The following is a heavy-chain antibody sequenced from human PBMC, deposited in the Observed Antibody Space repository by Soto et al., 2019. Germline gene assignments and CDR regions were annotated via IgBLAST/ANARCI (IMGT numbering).Heavy chain of an antibody. J-gene: IGHJ4*02. CDR3: ARAIINDYGDYEN. Sequence: PSETLSLTCTVSGGSVSSGSYYWSWIRQPPGKGLEWIGYIYYSGSTNYNPSLKSRVTISVDTSKNQFSLKLSSVTAADTAVYYCARAIINDYGDYENWGQGTLVTVSS. V-gene: IGHV4-61*01. CDR2: IYYSGST. D-gene: IGHD4-17*01. CDR1: GGSVSSGSYY.